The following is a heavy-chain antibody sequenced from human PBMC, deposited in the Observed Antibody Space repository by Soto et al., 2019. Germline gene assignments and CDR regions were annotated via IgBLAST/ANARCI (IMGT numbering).Heavy chain of an antibody. CDR2: IKQDGSEK. CDR3: ARDSSSPYVWGSYRLPTNDY. D-gene: IGHD3-16*02. J-gene: IGHJ4*02. V-gene: IGHV3-7*03. Sequence: PVGSLRLSCAASGFTFSSYWMSWVRQARGKGLEWVANIKQDGSEKYYVDSVKGRFTISRDNAKNSLYLQMNSLRAEDTAVYYCARDSSSPYVWGSYRLPTNDYWGQGTLVTVSS. CDR1: GFTFSSYW.